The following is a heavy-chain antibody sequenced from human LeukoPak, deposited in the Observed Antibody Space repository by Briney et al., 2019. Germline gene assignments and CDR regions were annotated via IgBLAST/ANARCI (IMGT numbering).Heavy chain of an antibody. V-gene: IGHV4-4*02. CDR1: GDSITSTNW. D-gene: IGHD6-19*01. CDR3: ARGGNSAWYFDY. J-gene: IGHJ4*02. CDR2: IYHSGST. Sequence: SETLSLTCAVSGDSITSTNWWTWVRQPPGKGLDWIGEIYHSGSTNYNPSLKSRVTISLDRSRNQFSLRLNSVAAADTAVYYCARGGNSAWYFDYWGQGTLVTVSS.